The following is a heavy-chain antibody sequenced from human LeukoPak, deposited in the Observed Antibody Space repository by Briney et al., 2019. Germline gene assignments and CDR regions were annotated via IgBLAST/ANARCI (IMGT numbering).Heavy chain of an antibody. CDR3: ARYYGSGVFNYFDY. D-gene: IGHD3-10*01. V-gene: IGHV3-21*01. J-gene: IGHJ4*02. CDR1: GFTFSSYS. CDR2: ISSSSSYI. Sequence: GGSLTLSCAASGFTFSSYSMNWVRQAPGKGLEWVSSISSSSSYIYYADSVKGRFTISRDNAKNSLYLQMNSLRAEDTAVYYCARYYGSGVFNYFDYWGQGTLVTVSS.